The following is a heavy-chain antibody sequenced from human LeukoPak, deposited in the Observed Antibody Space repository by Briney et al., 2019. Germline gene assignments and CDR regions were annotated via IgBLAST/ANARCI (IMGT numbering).Heavy chain of an antibody. D-gene: IGHD2-21*02. J-gene: IGHJ6*02. CDR2: IRSKANSYAT. CDR3: TRQILAYCGGDCSKYGMDV. CDR1: GFTFSGSA. Sequence: PGGSLRLSCAASGFTFSGSAMHWVRQASGKGLEWVGRIRSKANSYATAYAASVKGRFTISRDDSKNTAYLQMNSLKTEDTAVYYCTRQILAYCGGDCSKYGMDVWGQGTTVTVSS. V-gene: IGHV3-73*01.